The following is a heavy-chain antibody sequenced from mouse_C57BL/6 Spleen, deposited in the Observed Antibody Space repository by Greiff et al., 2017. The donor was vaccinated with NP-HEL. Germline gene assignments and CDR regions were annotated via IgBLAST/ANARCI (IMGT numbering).Heavy chain of an antibody. Sequence: EVKLQESGPGLVKPSQSLSLTCSVTGYSITSGYYWNWIRQFPGNKLEWMGYISYDGSNNYNPSLKNRISITRDTSKNQFFLKLNSVTTEDTATYYCAREDYGSSYGFAYWGQGTLVTVSA. D-gene: IGHD1-1*01. J-gene: IGHJ3*01. CDR3: AREDYGSSYGFAY. CDR1: GYSITSGYY. CDR2: ISYDGSN. V-gene: IGHV3-6*01.